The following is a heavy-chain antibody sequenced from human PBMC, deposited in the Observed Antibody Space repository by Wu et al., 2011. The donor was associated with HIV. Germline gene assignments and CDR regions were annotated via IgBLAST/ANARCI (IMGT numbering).Heavy chain of an antibody. CDR3: ARGGGLKYVGFSGTEKLYSLDV. V-gene: IGHV1-69*05. CDR1: GYTFNSFA. CDR2: IIPAFGTP. D-gene: IGHD1-1*01. Sequence: QVQLVQSGAEVKKPGASVKVACKASGYTFNSFAISWVRQAPGEGLEWMGGIIPAFGTPNYAPRFRGRVTITSDESTRTAYMELRGLTADDTAVYFCARGGGLKYVGFSGTEKLYSLDVWGQGASVTVSS. J-gene: IGHJ6*02.